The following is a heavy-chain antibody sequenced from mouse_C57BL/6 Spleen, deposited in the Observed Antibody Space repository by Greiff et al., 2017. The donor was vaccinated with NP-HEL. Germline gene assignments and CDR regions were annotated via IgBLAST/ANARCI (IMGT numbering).Heavy chain of an antibody. Sequence: EVKLVESGGGLVKPGGSLKLSCAASGFTFSDYGMHWVRQAPGKGLEWVAYISSGSSTINYADTVKGRYTISRDNAKNTLFLQMTSVRSEDTAMYYCANGNYVRSYAMDYWGKGTSVTVSS. V-gene: IGHV5-17*01. D-gene: IGHD2-1*01. J-gene: IGHJ4*01. CDR2: ISSGSSTI. CDR1: GFTFSDYG. CDR3: ANGNYVRSYAMDY.